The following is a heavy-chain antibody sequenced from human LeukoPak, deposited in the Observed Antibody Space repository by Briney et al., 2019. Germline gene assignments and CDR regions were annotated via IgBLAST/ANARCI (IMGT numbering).Heavy chain of an antibody. CDR1: GGSICSYY. D-gene: IGHD4-17*01. Sequence: SETLSLTCTVSGGSICSYYWSWIRQPPGKGLEWIGYIYYSGSTNYNPSLKSRVTISVDTSKNQFSLKLSSVTAADTAVYYCARTVTIDLAFDIWGQGTMVTVSS. CDR2: IYYSGST. CDR3: ARTVTIDLAFDI. J-gene: IGHJ3*02. V-gene: IGHV4-59*01.